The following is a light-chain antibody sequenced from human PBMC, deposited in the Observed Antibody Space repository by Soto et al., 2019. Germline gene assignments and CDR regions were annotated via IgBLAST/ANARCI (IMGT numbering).Light chain of an antibody. V-gene: IGKV3-20*01. CDR3: QQYGSSPGT. CDR2: GAS. J-gene: IGKJ1*01. CDR1: QSVSSSY. Sequence: EIVLTQSPGTLSLTPGERATLSCRASQSVSSSYFAWYQQKPGQAPRLLIYGASSRPTGIPDRFSGSGSGTDFTLSISRLEPEDFAVYYCQQYGSSPGTFGQGTKVAI.